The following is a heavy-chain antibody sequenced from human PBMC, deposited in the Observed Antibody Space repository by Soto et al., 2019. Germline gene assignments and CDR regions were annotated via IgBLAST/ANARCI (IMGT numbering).Heavy chain of an antibody. D-gene: IGHD2-15*01. CDR2: IKQDGSEK. V-gene: IGHV3-7*01. Sequence: EVQLVESGGGLVQPGGSLRLSCAASGFTFSSYWMSWVRQAPGKGLEWVSNIKQDGSEKYYVDSVKGRFTISRDNAKNSLYLQMNSLRPEDTAVYYCARGGRRSGGRGDYWGQGTLVTVSS. J-gene: IGHJ4*02. CDR1: GFTFSSYW. CDR3: ARGGRRSGGRGDY.